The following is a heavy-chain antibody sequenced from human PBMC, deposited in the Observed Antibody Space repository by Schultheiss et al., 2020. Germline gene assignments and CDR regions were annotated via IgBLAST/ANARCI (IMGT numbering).Heavy chain of an antibody. CDR2: ISSNGGST. V-gene: IGHV3-64D*06. CDR3: ARDSQNYYDSSGYYYYYYMDV. J-gene: IGHJ6*03. CDR1: GFTFSNYA. D-gene: IGHD3-22*01. Sequence: GGSLRLSCSASGFTFSNYAMHWVRQAPGKGLEYVSAISSNGGSTYYADSVKGRFTISRDNSKNTLYLQMSSLRAEDTAVYYCARDSQNYYDSSGYYYYYYMDVWGKGTTVTVSS.